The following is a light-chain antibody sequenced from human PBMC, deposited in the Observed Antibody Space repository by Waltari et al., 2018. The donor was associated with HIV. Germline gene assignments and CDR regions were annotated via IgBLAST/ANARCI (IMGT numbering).Light chain of an antibody. Sequence: QTVVTQEPSFSVSPGGTVQLTCGLSSGSVSPSSYPSWYQQTPGQAPRTLIYSTNTRSSGVPDRFSGSILGNKAALTITGAQADDESDYYCVLYMGSGIWVFGGGTKLTVL. CDR2: STN. CDR3: VLYMGSGIWV. CDR1: SGSVSPSSY. V-gene: IGLV8-61*01. J-gene: IGLJ3*02.